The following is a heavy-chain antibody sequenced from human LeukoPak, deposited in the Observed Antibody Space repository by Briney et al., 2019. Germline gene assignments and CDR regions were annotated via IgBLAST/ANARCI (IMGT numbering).Heavy chain of an antibody. Sequence: GGSLRLSCAASGFTFSNFAMSWVRQAPGKGLEWVSAISGSGGSTYYADSVKGRFTISRDNSKSTLYLQVNSLRAEDTAVYYCASGDYHDSSGYSYFDTWGQGTLVTVSS. CDR3: ASGDYHDSSGYSYFDT. CDR1: GFTFSNFA. V-gene: IGHV3-23*01. J-gene: IGHJ4*02. CDR2: ISGSGGST. D-gene: IGHD3-22*01.